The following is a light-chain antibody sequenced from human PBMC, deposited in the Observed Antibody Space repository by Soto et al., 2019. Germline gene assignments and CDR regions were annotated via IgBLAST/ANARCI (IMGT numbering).Light chain of an antibody. CDR3: QQYVTSPPGT. Sequence: IVLTQSPCTLSLSPGERATLSCRASQSVSSSYLAWYQQKPGQAPRLLIYGASSRATGIPDRFSGSGSGTDFTLTISRLEPGDFAVYYCQQYVTSPPGTFGQGTKVDIK. J-gene: IGKJ1*01. CDR1: QSVSSSY. V-gene: IGKV3-20*01. CDR2: GAS.